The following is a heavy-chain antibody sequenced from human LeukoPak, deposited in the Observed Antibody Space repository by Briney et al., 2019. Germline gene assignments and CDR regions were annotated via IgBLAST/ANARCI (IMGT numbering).Heavy chain of an antibody. Sequence: PGGSLRLSCAASGFTFSSYSMNWVRQAPGKGLEWVSSISSSSSYIYYADSVKGRFTISRDNAKNSLYLQMNSLRAEDTAVYYCARDDDWRSFDAFDIRGQGTMVTVSS. J-gene: IGHJ3*02. V-gene: IGHV3-21*01. CDR2: ISSSSSYI. CDR3: ARDDDWRSFDAFDI. D-gene: IGHD3-9*01. CDR1: GFTFSSYS.